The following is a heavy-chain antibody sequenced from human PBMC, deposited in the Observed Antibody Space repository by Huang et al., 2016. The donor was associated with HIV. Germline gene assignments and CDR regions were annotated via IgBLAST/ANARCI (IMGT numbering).Heavy chain of an antibody. CDR3: ARGGFEYLQTYWDVDV. CDR2: ISTRWST. V-gene: IGHV4-61*09. J-gene: IGHJ2*01. CDR1: GGSITTGDYY. Sequence: QVQLLESGPGLVKPSQTLSLTCTVSGGSITTGDYYRSWIRQSAGKGLEWIGHISTRWSTHYDPSLRSRVTRAEERAKNRDARERDSVTAADTAVYYCARGGFEYLQTYWDVDVWGRGTLVTVSS. D-gene: IGHD3-10*01.